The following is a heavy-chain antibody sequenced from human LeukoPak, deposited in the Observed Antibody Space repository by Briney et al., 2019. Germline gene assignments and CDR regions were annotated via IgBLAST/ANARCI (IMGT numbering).Heavy chain of an antibody. V-gene: IGHV1-18*01. CDR2: ISAYNGNT. CDR3: ARGTVVYSYYGMDV. Sequence: VKVSCKASGYTFTSYGISWVRQAPGQGLEWMGWISAYNGNTNSAQKLQGRVTMTTDTSTSTAYMELRSLRSDDTAVSYCARGTVVYSYYGMDVWGQGTTVTVSS. D-gene: IGHD2-15*01. CDR1: GYTFTSYG. J-gene: IGHJ6*02.